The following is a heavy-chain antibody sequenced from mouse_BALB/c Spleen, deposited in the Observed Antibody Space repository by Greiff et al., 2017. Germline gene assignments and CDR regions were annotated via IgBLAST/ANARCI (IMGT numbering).Heavy chain of an antibody. CDR3: AGDRGEY. D-gene: IGHD3-1*01. CDR2: ISDGGSYT. CDR1: GFTFSDYY. V-gene: IGHV5-4*02. J-gene: IGHJ2*01. Sequence: EVQGVESGGGLVKPGGSLKLSCAASGFTFSDYYMYWVRQTPEKRLEWVATISDGGSYTYYPDSVKGRFTISRDNAKNNLYLQMSSLKSEDTAMYYCAGDRGEYWGQGTTLTVSS.